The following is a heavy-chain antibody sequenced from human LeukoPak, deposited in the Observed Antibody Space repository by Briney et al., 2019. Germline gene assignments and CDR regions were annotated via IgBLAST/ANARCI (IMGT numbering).Heavy chain of an antibody. V-gene: IGHV7-4-1*02. J-gene: IGHJ3*02. CDR1: GYTFTSYA. CDR2: INTNTGNP. Sequence: ASVKVSCKASGYTFTSYAMNWVRQAPGQGLEWMGWINTNTGNPTYAQGFTGRFVFSLDTSVSTAYLQISSLKAEDTAVYYCATLGIQPTARDDAFDIWGQGTMVTVSS. CDR3: ATLGIQPTARDDAFDI. D-gene: IGHD5-18*01.